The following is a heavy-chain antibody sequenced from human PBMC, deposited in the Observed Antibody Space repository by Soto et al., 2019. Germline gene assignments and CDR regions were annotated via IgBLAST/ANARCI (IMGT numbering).Heavy chain of an antibody. Sequence: EVQLVESGGGLVQPGGSLRLSCAASGFTFSSYSMNWVRQAPGKGLEWVSYISSSSSTIYYADSVKGRFTISRDNAKNSMYLKMNSLRAEDMAVYYCARDLDDFWSGYYTTAPYYFDYWGQGTLVTVSS. CDR3: ARDLDDFWSGYYTTAPYYFDY. CDR1: GFTFSSYS. J-gene: IGHJ4*02. V-gene: IGHV3-48*01. D-gene: IGHD3-3*01. CDR2: ISSSSSTI.